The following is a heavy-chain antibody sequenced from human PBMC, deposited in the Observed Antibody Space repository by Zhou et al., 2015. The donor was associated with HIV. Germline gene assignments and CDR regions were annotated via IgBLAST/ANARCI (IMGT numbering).Heavy chain of an antibody. CDR1: GGTFSSYA. V-gene: IGHV1-69*11. D-gene: IGHD3-22*01. J-gene: IGHJ3*02. CDR2: MNPNSGNT. Sequence: QVQLVQSGAEVKKPGSSVKVSCKASGGTFSSYAISWVRQATGQGLEWMGWMNPNSGNTGYAQKFQGRVTITADESTSTAYMELSSLRSEDTAVYYCARDRITYYYDSSGYTDAFDIWGQGTMVTVSS. CDR3: ARDRITYYYDSSGYTDAFDI.